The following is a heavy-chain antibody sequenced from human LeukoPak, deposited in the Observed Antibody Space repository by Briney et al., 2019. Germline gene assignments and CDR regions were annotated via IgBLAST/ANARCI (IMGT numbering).Heavy chain of an antibody. CDR2: ISSDGTTT. CDR1: GFTLSKYW. J-gene: IGHJ4*02. D-gene: IGHD3-9*01. V-gene: IGHV3-74*01. CDR3: ASAGDNYAILSLDY. Sequence: GRTLRLSCAASGFTLSKYWMHWVRQAPGKGLAWVSRISSDGTTTAYADSVKGGFTISGDSAKNMLYLQMQSLIVEDTAMYYCASAGDNYAILSLDYWGQGTLVTVSA.